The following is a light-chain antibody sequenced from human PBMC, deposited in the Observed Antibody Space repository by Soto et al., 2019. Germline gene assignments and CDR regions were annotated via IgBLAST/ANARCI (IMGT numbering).Light chain of an antibody. CDR1: SSDIGAYNY. J-gene: IGLJ1*01. Sequence: QSVLTQPASVSASPGQSITISCTGTSSDIGAYNYISWYQQHPGKAPKLMIYEVTNRPSGISNRFSGSRSGNTASRSISGLQAEDEADYYCSSFSSAIAVVFGTGTKVTVL. V-gene: IGLV2-14*01. CDR2: EVT. CDR3: SSFSSAIAVV.